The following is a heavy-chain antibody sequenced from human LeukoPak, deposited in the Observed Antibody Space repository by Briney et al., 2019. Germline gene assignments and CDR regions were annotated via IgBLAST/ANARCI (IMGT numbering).Heavy chain of an antibody. V-gene: IGHV1-69*05. J-gene: IGHJ5*02. CDR2: IIPIFGTA. Sequence: SVKVSCKASGGTFSSYAISWVRQAPGQGLEWMGRIIPIFGTANYAQKFQGRVTITTDESTSTAHMELSSLRSEDTAEYYCARDLSQRSYGSGSNWFDPWGQGTLVTVSS. D-gene: IGHD3-10*01. CDR1: GGTFSSYA. CDR3: ARDLSQRSYGSGSNWFDP.